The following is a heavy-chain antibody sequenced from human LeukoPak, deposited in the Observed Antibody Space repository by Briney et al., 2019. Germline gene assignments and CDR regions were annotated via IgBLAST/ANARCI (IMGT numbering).Heavy chain of an antibody. CDR1: GYTFTSYD. D-gene: IGHD3-10*01. V-gene: IGHV1-8*01. CDR3: ARGPSLVRGVIMPGSVGGMDV. Sequence: ASVKVSCKASGYTFTSYDINWARQATGQGLEWMGWMNPNSGNTRYAQKVRGRITMTRDTSISTAYMELSSLRSEDTAVYYCARGPSLVRGVIMPGSVGGMDVWGQGTTVTVSS. CDR2: MNPNSGNT. J-gene: IGHJ6*02.